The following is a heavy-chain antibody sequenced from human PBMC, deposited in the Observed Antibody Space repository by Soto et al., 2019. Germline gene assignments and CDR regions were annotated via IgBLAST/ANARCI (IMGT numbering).Heavy chain of an antibody. CDR3: AKDHGSSWVYYGMDV. V-gene: IGHV3-30*18. CDR2: ISYDGSNK. D-gene: IGHD6-13*01. CDR1: GFTFSSYG. Sequence: GSLRLSWVASGFTFSSYGMHWVRQAPGKGLEWVAVISYDGSNKYYADSVKGRFTISRDNSKNTLYLQMNSLRAEDTAVYYCAKDHGSSWVYYGMDVWGQGTTVTVSS. J-gene: IGHJ6*02.